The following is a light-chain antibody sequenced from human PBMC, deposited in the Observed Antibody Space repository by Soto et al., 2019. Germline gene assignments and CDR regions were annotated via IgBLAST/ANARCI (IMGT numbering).Light chain of an antibody. CDR2: DSS. J-gene: IGKJ5*01. CDR3: HHYHNWPMT. CDR1: ESVSSH. Sequence: IVMTQAPAALSVAPGQRATLSCRASESVSSHLAWYQQKPGQAPRLLIYDSSTRATGIPARFSGSESGTEFTLTIGSLQSEDFAVYYCHHYHNWPMTFGQGTRLEIK. V-gene: IGKV3-15*01.